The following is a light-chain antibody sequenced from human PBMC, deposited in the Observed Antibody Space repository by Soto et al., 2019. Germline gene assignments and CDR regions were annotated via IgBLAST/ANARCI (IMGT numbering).Light chain of an antibody. CDR2: EVS. CDR3: NSYADSNNVV. J-gene: IGLJ1*01. CDR1: SSDVGGYNY. V-gene: IGLV2-8*01. Sequence: QSVLTPPPSASGSPGQSVTISCTPTSSDVGGYNYVSWYQQHPGKAPKLLIYEVSKRPSGVPDRFSGSKSVITASLNVSGLQAEDEADYYCNSYADSNNVVFGSGTKVTV.